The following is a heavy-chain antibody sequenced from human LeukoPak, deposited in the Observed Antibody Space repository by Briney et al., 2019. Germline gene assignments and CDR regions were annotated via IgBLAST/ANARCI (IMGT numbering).Heavy chain of an antibody. Sequence: PSGTLSLTCAVSGGSISNNNWWSWVRQPPGKGLEWIGEIYHSGSTNYNPSLKSRVTISVDTSKNQFSLKLSSVTAEDTAVYYCAREKHYYGSVVDHWGQGTLVTISS. CDR2: IYHSGST. V-gene: IGHV4-4*02. CDR3: AREKHYYGSVVDH. CDR1: GGSISNNNW. D-gene: IGHD3-10*01. J-gene: IGHJ4*02.